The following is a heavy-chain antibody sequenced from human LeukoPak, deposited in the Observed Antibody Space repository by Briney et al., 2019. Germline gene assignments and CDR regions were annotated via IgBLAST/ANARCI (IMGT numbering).Heavy chain of an antibody. Sequence: GGSLRLSCAASGFTFSSYGMHWVRQAPGKGLEWVAVISYDGSNKYYADSVKGRFTISRDNSKNTLYLQMNSLRAEDTAVYYCATDPAYSGSYNVPFDYWGQGTLVTVSS. J-gene: IGHJ4*02. CDR2: ISYDGSNK. CDR1: GFTFSSYG. CDR3: ATDPAYSGSYNVPFDY. D-gene: IGHD1-26*01. V-gene: IGHV3-30*03.